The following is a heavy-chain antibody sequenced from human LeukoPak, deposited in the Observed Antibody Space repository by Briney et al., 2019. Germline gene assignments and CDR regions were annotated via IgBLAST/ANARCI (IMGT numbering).Heavy chain of an antibody. J-gene: IGHJ4*02. CDR2: INPNSGGT. D-gene: IGHD2-21*02. CDR1: GYTFTGYY. Sequence: ASVKVSCKASGYTFTGYYMHWVRQAPGQGLEWMGWINPNSGGTNYAQKFQGRVTMTRDTSISTAYMELSRLRSDDTAVYYCARLARTYCGGDCYTTEQDDYWGQGTLVTVSS. CDR3: ARLARTYCGGDCYTTEQDDY. V-gene: IGHV1-2*02.